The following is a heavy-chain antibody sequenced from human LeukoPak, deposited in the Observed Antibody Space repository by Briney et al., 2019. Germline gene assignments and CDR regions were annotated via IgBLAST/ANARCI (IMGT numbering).Heavy chain of an antibody. CDR2: IRSRAYGGTT. D-gene: IGHD5-18*01. Sequence: GRSLRLSCTASEFTFGDHAMSWVRQAPGKGLEWVGFIRSRAYGGTTDYAPAVKGRFLISRDDSKSIAYLHMNSLKTEDTAVYYCARGPIQQWLYNGMDVWGQGTTVSVSS. CDR1: EFTFGDHA. V-gene: IGHV3-49*04. J-gene: IGHJ6*02. CDR3: ARGPIQQWLYNGMDV.